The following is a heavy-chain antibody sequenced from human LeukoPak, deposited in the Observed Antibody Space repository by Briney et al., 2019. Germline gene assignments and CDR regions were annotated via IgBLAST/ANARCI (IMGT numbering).Heavy chain of an antibody. J-gene: IGHJ4*02. D-gene: IGHD3-9*01. CDR1: GGSISSYY. V-gene: IGHV4-59*01. CDR2: IYYSGST. CDR3: ACASTYYDILTGYSNHYYFDY. Sequence: SETLSLTCTVSGGSISSYYWSWIRQPPGKGLEWIGYIYYSGSTNYIPSLKSRVTISVDTSKNQFPLKLSSVTAADTAVYYCACASTYYDILTGYSNHYYFDYWGQGTLVTVSS.